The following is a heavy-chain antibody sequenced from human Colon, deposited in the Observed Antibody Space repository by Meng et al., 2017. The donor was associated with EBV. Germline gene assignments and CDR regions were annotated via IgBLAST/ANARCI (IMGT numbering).Heavy chain of an antibody. J-gene: IGHJ4*02. V-gene: IGHV7-4-1*02. D-gene: IGHD3-10*01. Sequence: QVQLVQPGSEFGKPGASVKLSCKTSGYTFSNYAVNWVRQAPGQGLEWLGWINTNTGTPTYAQDFKGRFVFSLDPSDTTAYLEINSLKSEDTALYYCARDALYYYGTGSFSYWGQGTLVTVSS. CDR2: INTNTGTP. CDR1: GYTFSNYA. CDR3: ARDALYYYGTGSFSY.